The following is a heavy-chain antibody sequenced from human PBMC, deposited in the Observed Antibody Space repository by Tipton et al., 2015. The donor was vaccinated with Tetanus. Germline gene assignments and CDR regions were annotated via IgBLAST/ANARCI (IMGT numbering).Heavy chain of an antibody. CDR1: GYIFTNYW. CDR3: ARHGSIGARQNRFDA. D-gene: IGHD6-6*01. J-gene: IGHJ5*02. CDR2: IFPSDSET. V-gene: IGHV5-51*01. Sequence: SGAEVKKPGESLKISCKASGYIFTNYWIAWVRQMPGKGLEYMGIIFPSDSETRYNPTFRGQVTMSVDKATNTAYLQWSSLVASDSAVYYCARHGSIGARQNRFDAWGQGTPVTVSS.